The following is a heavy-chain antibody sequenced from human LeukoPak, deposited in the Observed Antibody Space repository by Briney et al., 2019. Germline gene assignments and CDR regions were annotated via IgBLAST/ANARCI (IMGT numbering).Heavy chain of an antibody. CDR1: GFTFSSYW. CDR2: IKQDGSEK. D-gene: IGHD3-22*01. CDR3: ARIPYYDSSGTLSPYYFDY. J-gene: IGHJ4*02. V-gene: IGHV3-7*01. Sequence: GGSLRLSCAASGFTFSSYWMSWVRQAPGKALEWVANIKQDGSEKYYVDSVKGRFTVSRDNAKNSLYLQMNSLRAEDTAVYYCARIPYYDSSGTLSPYYFDYWGQGTLVTVSS.